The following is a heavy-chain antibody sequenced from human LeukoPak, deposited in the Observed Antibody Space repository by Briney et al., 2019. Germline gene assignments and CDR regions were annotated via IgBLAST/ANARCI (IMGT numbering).Heavy chain of an antibody. J-gene: IGHJ4*02. Sequence: SQTLSLTCTVSGGSISSGDFYWSCIRQPPGKGLGWNGYIFYSGSTYYNPSLKGRVTMSVDTSRTQFSLKLSSVTAADTAVYYCATHSSSSSYFDYWGQGTLVTVSS. CDR3: ATHSSSSSYFDY. CDR2: IFYSGST. CDR1: GGSISSGDFY. V-gene: IGHV4-30-4*08. D-gene: IGHD6-6*01.